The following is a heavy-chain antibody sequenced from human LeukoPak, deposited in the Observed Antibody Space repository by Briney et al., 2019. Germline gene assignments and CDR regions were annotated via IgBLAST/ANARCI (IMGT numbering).Heavy chain of an antibody. J-gene: IGHJ1*01. V-gene: IGHV4-39*01. Sequence: PSETLSLTCIVSGVSISSDNYWGWIRQSPGKGLELIGSVHFSGATHYKPSLKSRVAITLDTSKNQFSLKLNSVTAADTAIYYCAKHRMWLVGLESWGQGTLVAVSS. D-gene: IGHD6-19*01. CDR2: VHFSGAT. CDR3: AKHRMWLVGLES. CDR1: GVSISSDNY.